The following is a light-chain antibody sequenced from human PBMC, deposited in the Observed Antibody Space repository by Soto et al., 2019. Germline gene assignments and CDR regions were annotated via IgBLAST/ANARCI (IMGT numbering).Light chain of an antibody. Sequence: DIVLTQSPDSLAVSLGERATINCKSSQSVLHSSDNKNQLAWYQQKPGQPPKMLIYWASTRESGVPDRFSGSGSGTDFTLTISSLQAEDVAVYYCQQYYSVPVTFGGGTKVEI. J-gene: IGKJ4*01. CDR1: QSVLHSSDNKNQ. CDR2: WAS. CDR3: QQYYSVPVT. V-gene: IGKV4-1*01.